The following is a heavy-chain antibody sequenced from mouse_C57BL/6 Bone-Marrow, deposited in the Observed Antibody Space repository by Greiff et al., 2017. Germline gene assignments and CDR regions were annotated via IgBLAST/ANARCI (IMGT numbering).Heavy chain of an antibody. V-gene: IGHV1-72*01. Sequence: VQLQQPGAELVKPGASVKLSCTASGYTFTSYWMHWVKQRPGRGLEWIGRIDPNSGGTTYNEKFKSKATLTVDKPSSTAYMQLSSLTSEDSAVYYCARSVTTVVADWYCDVWGTGTTVTVSS. CDR2: IDPNSGGT. D-gene: IGHD1-1*01. J-gene: IGHJ1*03. CDR1: GYTFTSYW. CDR3: ARSVTTVVADWYCDV.